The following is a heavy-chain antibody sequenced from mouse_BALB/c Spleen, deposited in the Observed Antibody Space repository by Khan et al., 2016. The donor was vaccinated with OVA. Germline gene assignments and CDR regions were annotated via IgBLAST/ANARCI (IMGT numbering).Heavy chain of an antibody. Sequence: IQLVQSGPELVKPGASVKISCKASGYTFTDYNMDWVKQSHGKSLEWIGDITPNNGGTIYNQKFKGKATLTVDKSSNTAYMELRSLTSEDTAVYYCTRGGHGSPFDYWGQGTTLTVSS. V-gene: IGHV1-18*01. CDR1: GYTFTDYN. D-gene: IGHD1-1*01. J-gene: IGHJ2*01. CDR2: ITPNNGGT. CDR3: TRGGHGSPFDY.